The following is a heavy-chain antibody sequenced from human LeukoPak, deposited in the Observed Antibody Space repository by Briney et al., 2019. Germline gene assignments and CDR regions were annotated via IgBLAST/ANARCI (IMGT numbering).Heavy chain of an antibody. D-gene: IGHD5-18*01. V-gene: IGHV3-23*01. CDR2: ISGSGGST. Sequence: PGRSLRLSCAASGFTFSSYAMSWVRQAPGKGLEWVSAISGSGGSTYYADSVKGRFTISRDNSKNTLYLQMNSLRAEDTAVYYCAKDTDTANYRGYYYYGMDVWGQGTTVTVSS. CDR3: AKDTDTANYRGYYYYGMDV. CDR1: GFTFSSYA. J-gene: IGHJ6*02.